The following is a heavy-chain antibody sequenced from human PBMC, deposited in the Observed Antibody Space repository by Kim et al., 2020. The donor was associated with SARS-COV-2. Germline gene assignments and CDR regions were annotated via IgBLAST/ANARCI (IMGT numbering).Heavy chain of an antibody. V-gene: IGHV3-73*01. CDR2: SSAT. D-gene: IGHD6-13*01. Sequence: SSATAYAASVKGRFTISRDDSKNTAYLQMHSLKTEDTAVYYCTRPSSSGDYWGQGTLVTVSS. J-gene: IGHJ4*02. CDR3: TRPSSSGDY.